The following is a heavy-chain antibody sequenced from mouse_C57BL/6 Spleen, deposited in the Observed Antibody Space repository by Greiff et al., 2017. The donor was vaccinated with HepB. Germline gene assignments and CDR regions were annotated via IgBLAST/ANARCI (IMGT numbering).Heavy chain of an antibody. J-gene: IGHJ1*03. V-gene: IGHV5-4*03. CDR1: GFTFSSYA. CDR2: ISDGGSYT. CDR3: ARGGPTIVTTWYFEV. D-gene: IGHD2-5*01. Sequence: DVMLVESGGGLVKPGGSLKLSCAASGFTFSSYAMSWVRQTPEKRLEWVATISDGGSYTYYPDNVKGRFTISRDNAKNNLYLQMSHLKSEDTAMYYCARGGPTIVTTWYFEVWGTGTTVTGSS.